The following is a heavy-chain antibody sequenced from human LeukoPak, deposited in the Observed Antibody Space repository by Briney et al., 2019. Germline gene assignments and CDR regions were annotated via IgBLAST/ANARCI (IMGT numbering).Heavy chain of an antibody. CDR1: GFTFSDYY. V-gene: IGHV3-11*06. J-gene: IGHJ4*02. CDR3: ARLGWATAPLDY. CDR2: ISSSSSYT. Sequence: GGSLRLSCAASGFTFSDYYMSWIRQAPGKGLEWVSYISSSSSYTNYADSVKGRFTISRDNAKNSLYLQMDSLRAEDTAVYYCARLGWATAPLDYWGQGTLVTVSS. D-gene: IGHD5-12*01.